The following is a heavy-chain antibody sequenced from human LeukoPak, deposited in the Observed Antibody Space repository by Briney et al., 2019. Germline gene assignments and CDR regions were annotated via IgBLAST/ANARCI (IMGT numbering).Heavy chain of an antibody. V-gene: IGHV4-39*01. J-gene: IGHJ3*02. Sequence: KPSETLSLTCTVSGGSIISSSYYWGWIRQPPGKGLERTGTIYYSWSTYYTPSLKSRVTISVDTSKNHFSLRLSSVTAADTAVYFCARHYIWGATPYAFDIWGQGTMVSVSS. D-gene: IGHD3-16*01. CDR2: IYYSWST. CDR3: ARHYIWGATPYAFDI. CDR1: GGSIISSSYY.